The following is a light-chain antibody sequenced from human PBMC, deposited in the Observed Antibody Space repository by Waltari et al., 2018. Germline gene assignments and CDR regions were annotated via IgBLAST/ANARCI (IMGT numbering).Light chain of an antibody. J-gene: IGLJ1*01. CDR2: NNK. CDR1: YSNIGSNT. Sequence: QSVLPXPPSASGTPGQRVTISCSGTYSNIGSNTVNWYQKPPGTAPKLLTYNNKLRPSGVPDRFSGSKSGTSASLAITGLQSEDEADYYCAAWDDSLSGSYVFGTGTKVTVL. CDR3: AAWDDSLSGSYV. V-gene: IGLV1-44*01.